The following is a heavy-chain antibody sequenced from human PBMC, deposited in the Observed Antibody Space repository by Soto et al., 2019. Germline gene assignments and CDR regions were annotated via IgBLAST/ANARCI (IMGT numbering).Heavy chain of an antibody. V-gene: IGHV4-59*01. CDR2: IYNSGST. CDR3: ARAEFRSRSLHYYYGLDV. J-gene: IGHJ6*02. D-gene: IGHD3-10*01. CDR1: GGSISSYY. Sequence: SETLSLTCTVSGGSISSYYWSWIRQPPGKGLEWIGYIYNSGSTNYNPSLKRRVSISIDTSMNQFSLNLNSVTAADTAAYYCARAEFRSRSLHYYYGLDVWGQGTTVTVSS.